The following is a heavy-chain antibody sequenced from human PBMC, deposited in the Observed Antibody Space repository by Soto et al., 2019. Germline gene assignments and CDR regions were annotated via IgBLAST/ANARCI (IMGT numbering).Heavy chain of an antibody. CDR1: GFTFSSYG. Sequence: SLRLSCAASGFTFSSYGMHWVRQAPGKGLEWVAVIWYDGSNKYYADSVKGRFTISRDNSKNTLYLQMNSLRAEDTAVYYCARDHESNGYTSYCIDDWGQGTLVTVSS. V-gene: IGHV3-33*01. J-gene: IGHJ4*02. CDR2: IWYDGSNK. CDR3: ARDHESNGYTSYCIDD. D-gene: IGHD6-13*01.